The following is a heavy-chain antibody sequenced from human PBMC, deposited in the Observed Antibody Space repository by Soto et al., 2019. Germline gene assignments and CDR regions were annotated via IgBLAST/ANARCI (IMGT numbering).Heavy chain of an antibody. CDR3: ARYSRSWYDDYFQH. Sequence: EVQLVESGGGLVQPGGSLRLSCAASGFTFSSYSMNWVRQAPGKGLEWVSYISSSSSTIYHADSVKGRFTISRDNARNSLYLLMDSLRDEDTAVYYCARYSRSWYDDYFQHWGQGTLVTVSP. CDR2: ISSSSSTI. J-gene: IGHJ1*01. CDR1: GFTFSSYS. V-gene: IGHV3-48*02. D-gene: IGHD6-13*01.